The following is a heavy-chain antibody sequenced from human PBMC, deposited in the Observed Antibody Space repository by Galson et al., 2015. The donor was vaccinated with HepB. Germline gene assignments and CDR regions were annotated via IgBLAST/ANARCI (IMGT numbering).Heavy chain of an antibody. J-gene: IGHJ4*02. D-gene: IGHD6-13*01. V-gene: IGHV3-33*08. CDR3: ARGKVAAAGTLDY. Sequence: SLRLSCAASGFTFSSYGMHWVRQAPGKGLEWVAVIWYDGSNKYYADSVKGRFTISRDNSKNTLYLQMNSLRAEDTAMYYCARGKVAAAGTLDYWGQGTLVTVSS. CDR2: IWYDGSNK. CDR1: GFTFSSYG.